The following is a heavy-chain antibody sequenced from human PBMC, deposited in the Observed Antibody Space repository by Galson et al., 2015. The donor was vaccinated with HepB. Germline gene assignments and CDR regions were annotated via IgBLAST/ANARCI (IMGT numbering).Heavy chain of an antibody. J-gene: IGHJ4*02. CDR1: GFTFSSYS. D-gene: IGHD3-16*01. V-gene: IGHV3-48*01. CDR3: ARGFYDYVWGSYMAFDY. Sequence: SLRLSCAASGFTFSSYSMNWVRQAPGKGLEWVSYISSSSSTIYYADSVKGRFTISRDNAKNSLYLQMNSLRAEDTAVYYCARGFYDYVWGSYMAFDYWGQGTLVTVSS. CDR2: ISSSSSTI.